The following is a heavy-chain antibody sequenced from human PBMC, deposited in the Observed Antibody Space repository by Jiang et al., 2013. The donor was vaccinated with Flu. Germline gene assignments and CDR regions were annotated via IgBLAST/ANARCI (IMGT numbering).Heavy chain of an antibody. CDR3: ARGWGAVAGTDLDY. J-gene: IGHJ4*02. CDR2: IYHSGST. D-gene: IGHD6-19*01. Sequence: SGSGLVKPSETLSLTCAVSGYSISSGYYWGWIRQPPGKGLEWIGSIYHSGSTYYNPSLKSRVTISVDTSKNQFSLKLSSVTAADTAVYYCARGWGAVAGTDLDYWGQGTLVHRLL. CDR1: GYSISSGYY. V-gene: IGHV4-38-2*01.